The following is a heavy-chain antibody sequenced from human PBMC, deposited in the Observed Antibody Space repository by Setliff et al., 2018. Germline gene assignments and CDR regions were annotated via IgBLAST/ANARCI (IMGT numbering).Heavy chain of an antibody. D-gene: IGHD5-18*01. CDR3: VREGVDTRSSTDYRYYMDV. CDR2: TIPMFGST. CDR1: GDTFRSSG. V-gene: IGHV1-69*05. Sequence: WASVKVSCKASGDTFRSSGISWVRQAPGQGLEWMGGTIPMFGSTTYAQKFQGRVTIITDESTTTAYMELSSLGSEDTAVYYCVREGVDTRSSTDYRYYMDVWGKGTTVTVSS. J-gene: IGHJ6*03.